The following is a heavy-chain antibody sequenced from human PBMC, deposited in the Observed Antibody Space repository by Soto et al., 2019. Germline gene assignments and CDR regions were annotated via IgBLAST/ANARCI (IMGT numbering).Heavy chain of an antibody. V-gene: IGHV3-30*18. CDR2: ISYDGNSQ. J-gene: IGHJ6*02. CDR3: AKDLRATIFGVINPYYYYGMDV. CDR1: GFTFSDYG. D-gene: IGHD3-3*01. Sequence: GGSLRLSCAASGFTFSDYGMHWVRQAPGKGLEWVAVISYDGNSQYYADSVKGRFTISRVNSKNTLYLQMNSLRAEDTAVYYCAKDLRATIFGVINPYYYYGMDVWGQGTTVTVSS.